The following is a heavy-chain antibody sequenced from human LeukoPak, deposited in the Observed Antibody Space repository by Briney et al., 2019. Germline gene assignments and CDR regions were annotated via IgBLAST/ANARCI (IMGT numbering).Heavy chain of an antibody. CDR3: ARGSVVVPAATFDY. CDR2: IWYDGSNK. D-gene: IGHD2-2*01. V-gene: IGHV3-33*01. CDR1: GLDFSDSG. J-gene: IGHJ4*02. Sequence: GGSLRLSCVASGLDFSDSGMLWVRQAPGKGLEWVAVIWYDGSNKYYADSVKGRFTISRDNSKNTLYLQMNSLRAEDTAVYYCARGSVVVPAATFDYWGQGTLVTVSS.